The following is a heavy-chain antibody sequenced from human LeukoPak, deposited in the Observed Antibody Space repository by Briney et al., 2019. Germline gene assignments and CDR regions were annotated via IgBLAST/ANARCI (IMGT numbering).Heavy chain of an antibody. V-gene: IGHV4-59*01. J-gene: IGHJ4*02. CDR2: IYYSGST. CDR1: GGSINSYY. CDR3: ARGTTKGYYYDTSGYYVK. D-gene: IGHD3-22*01. Sequence: SETLSLTCTVSGGSINSYYWGWIRQPPGKRLEWIGYIYYSGSTNYNPSLKSRVPISLDTSKNQFSLNLRSVTAADTAVYYCARGTTKGYYYDTSGYYVKWGQGTLVTVSS.